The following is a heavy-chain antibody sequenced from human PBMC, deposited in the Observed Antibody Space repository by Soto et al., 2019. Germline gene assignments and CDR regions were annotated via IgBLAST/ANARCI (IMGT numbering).Heavy chain of an antibody. D-gene: IGHD3-22*01. CDR1: GFTFSRHS. J-gene: IGHJ5*02. CDR2: ISSSSSTI. CDR3: ARGPRDSTGYYNWFDP. Sequence: PGGSLRLSCAASGFTFSRHSMNWVRQAPGKGLEWISYISSSSSTIYYADSVKGRFTISRDNAKNSLFLQMNSLRDEDTAVFYCARGPRDSTGYYNWFDPWGQGTPVTVSS. V-gene: IGHV3-48*02.